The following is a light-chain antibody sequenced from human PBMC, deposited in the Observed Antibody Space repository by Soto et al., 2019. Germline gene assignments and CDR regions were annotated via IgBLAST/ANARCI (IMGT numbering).Light chain of an antibody. Sequence: DIQMTQSPSSLSASVGDRVTITCRASQSISTYLNWYQQKSGNAPKLLIYDVSTLQSVVPSRFSGSGSGTDFTLTISRLQPEDVATYYCQQRYISPRTFGQGTKVEIK. CDR3: QQRYISPRT. J-gene: IGKJ1*01. CDR1: QSISTY. CDR2: DVS. V-gene: IGKV1-39*01.